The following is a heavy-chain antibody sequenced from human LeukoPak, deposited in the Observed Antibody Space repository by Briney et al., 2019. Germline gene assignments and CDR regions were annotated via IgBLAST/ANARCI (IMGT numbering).Heavy chain of an antibody. CDR3: ARQNQKRGTDV. CDR1: GGSISSYY. V-gene: IGHV4-59*08. Sequence: SETLSLTCTVSGGSISSYYWSWIRQPPGKGLEWIGYIYYSGSTNYNPSLKSRVTISVDTSKNQFSLKLSSVTAADTAVYYCARQNQKRGTDVWGQGTTVTVSS. D-gene: IGHD1-14*01. CDR2: IYYSGST. J-gene: IGHJ6*02.